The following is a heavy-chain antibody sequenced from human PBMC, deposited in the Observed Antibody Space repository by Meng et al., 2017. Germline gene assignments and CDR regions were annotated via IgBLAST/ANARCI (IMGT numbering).Heavy chain of an antibody. Sequence: GESLKISCAASGFTFSSYEMNWVRQAPGKGLEWVSYISSSGSTIYYADSVKGRFTISRDNSKNTLYPQMNSLRAEDTAVYYCARVDILTGYYNYYYYGMDVWGQGTTVTVSS. D-gene: IGHD3-9*01. V-gene: IGHV3-48*03. CDR1: GFTFSSYE. CDR3: ARVDILTGYYNYYYYGMDV. CDR2: ISSSGSTI. J-gene: IGHJ6*02.